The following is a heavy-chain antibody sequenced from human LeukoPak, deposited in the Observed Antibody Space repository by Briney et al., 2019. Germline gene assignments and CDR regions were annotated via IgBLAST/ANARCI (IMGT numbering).Heavy chain of an antibody. D-gene: IGHD2-2*01. Sequence: ASVKVSCKASGYTFTSYYMHWVRQAPGQGLEWMGIINPSGGSTSYAQKFQGRVTMTRDTSTSTVYMELSSLRSEDTAVYYCARDWGGYCSSISCYLYNWFDPWGQGTLVTVSS. CDR3: ARDWGGYCSSISCYLYNWFDP. CDR2: INPSGGST. J-gene: IGHJ5*02. CDR1: GYTFTSYY. V-gene: IGHV1-46*01.